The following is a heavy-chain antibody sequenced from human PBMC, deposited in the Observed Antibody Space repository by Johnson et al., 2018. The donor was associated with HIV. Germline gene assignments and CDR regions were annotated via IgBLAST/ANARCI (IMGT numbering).Heavy chain of an antibody. D-gene: IGHD4-17*01. J-gene: IGHJ3*02. Sequence: QMQLVESGGGVVQPGRSLRLSCAASGFTFSSYGMHWVRQAPGKGLEWVAVIWSDGSKKYYADSVKGRFTISRDNSKNTLYLQMNSLRAEDTAVYYCARDGTFGYGDYVGRAFDIWGQGTMVTVSS. V-gene: IGHV3-33*01. CDR2: IWSDGSKK. CDR1: GFTFSSYG. CDR3: ARDGTFGYGDYVGRAFDI.